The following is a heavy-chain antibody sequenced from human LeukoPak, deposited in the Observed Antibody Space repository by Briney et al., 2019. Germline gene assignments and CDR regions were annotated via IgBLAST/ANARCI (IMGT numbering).Heavy chain of an antibody. J-gene: IGHJ6*03. V-gene: IGHV3-7*01. CDR1: GFTFSSYW. Sequence: GGSLRLSCAASGFTFSSYWMTWVRQAPGKGLEWVANIKQDGSEKYYVDSVKGRFTISRDNAKNSLYLQMNSLRADDTAVYYCTCTIFGVRETYYYYMDVWGKGTTVTVSS. D-gene: IGHD3-3*01. CDR3: TCTIFGVRETYYYYMDV. CDR2: IKQDGSEK.